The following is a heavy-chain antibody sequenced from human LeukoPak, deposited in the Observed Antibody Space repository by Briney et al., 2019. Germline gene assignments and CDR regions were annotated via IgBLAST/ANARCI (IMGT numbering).Heavy chain of an antibody. CDR1: GFTVSTNY. J-gene: IGHJ4*02. D-gene: IGHD6-19*01. CDR3: ARDHSGWSDFDY. CDR2: IYPGGYT. Sequence: GGSLRLSCAASGFTVSTNYMHWLRQAPGKGLEWVSVIYPGGYTYYADSVQGRFTISRDNSKNTLYLQMNSLRADDTAMYYCARDHSGWSDFDYWGQGTLVTVSS. V-gene: IGHV3-53*01.